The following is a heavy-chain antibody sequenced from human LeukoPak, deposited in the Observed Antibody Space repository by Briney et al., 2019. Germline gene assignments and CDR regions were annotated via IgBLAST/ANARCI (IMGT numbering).Heavy chain of an antibody. Sequence: PGGSLRLSCAASGFTFSSYWMTWVRQAPGKGLEWVASIKQDGNEKYYVDSVKGRFTISRDNAKNSLYLQMNSLRAEDTAVYYCARFFGSGWSGAWPDYWGQGTLVTVSS. V-gene: IGHV3-7*01. J-gene: IGHJ4*02. CDR1: GFTFSSYW. CDR2: IKQDGNEK. CDR3: ARFFGSGWSGAWPDY. D-gene: IGHD6-19*01.